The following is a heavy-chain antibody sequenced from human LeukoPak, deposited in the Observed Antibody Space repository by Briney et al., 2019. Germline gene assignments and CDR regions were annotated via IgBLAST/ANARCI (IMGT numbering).Heavy chain of an antibody. J-gene: IGHJ4*02. V-gene: IGHV3-9*01. Sequence: PGGSLRLSCAASGFTFDDYAMHWVRQAPGKGLEWVSGISWNSGSIGYADPVKGRFTISRDNAKNSLYLQMNSLRAEDTALYYCAKDISGSRDGYNGASFDYWGQGTLVTVSS. D-gene: IGHD5-24*01. CDR3: AKDISGSRDGYNGASFDY. CDR2: ISWNSGSI. CDR1: GFTFDDYA.